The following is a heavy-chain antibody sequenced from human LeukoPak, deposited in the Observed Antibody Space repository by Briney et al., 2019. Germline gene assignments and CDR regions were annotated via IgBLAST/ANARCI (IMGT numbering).Heavy chain of an antibody. Sequence: TGGSLRLSCAASGFTFSSYWMSWVRQAPGKGLEWVANIKQDGSEKYYVDSVKGRFTISRDNAKNSLYLQMNSLRAEDTAVYYCAKVIWGGTIAVAGTVDYWGQGTLVTVSS. CDR1: GFTFSSYW. CDR2: IKQDGSEK. CDR3: AKVIWGGTIAVAGTVDY. V-gene: IGHV3-7*01. J-gene: IGHJ4*02. D-gene: IGHD6-19*01.